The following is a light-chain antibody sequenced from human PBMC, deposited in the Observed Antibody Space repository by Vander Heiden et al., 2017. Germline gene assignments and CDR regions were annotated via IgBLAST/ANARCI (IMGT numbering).Light chain of an antibody. J-gene: IGLJ2*01. CDR3: EEWNSSTYV. CDR1: KLGDKY. CDR2: QDS. V-gene: IGLV3-1*01. Sequence: SYELTQPPSVSVSPGQTASITCSGDKLGDKYACWYQQKPGQSPVLCSYQDSKRPSGIPELVSGSNSGNTVTLTSSETQAMDESYYSCEEWNSSTYVFGGGTKVTVL.